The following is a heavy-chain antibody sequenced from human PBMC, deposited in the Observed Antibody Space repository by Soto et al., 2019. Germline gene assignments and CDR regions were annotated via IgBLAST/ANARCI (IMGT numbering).Heavy chain of an antibody. J-gene: IGHJ6*02. D-gene: IGHD3-10*01. CDR1: GVSFNNNG. CDR3: ARVLYYGSGSYSPYGMDV. Sequence: QVQLVQSGAEVKKPGSSGKVSCKTSGVSFNNNGIGWVRQAPGHGLEWMGGVSPPFRTSNYARKFQGRISITADASTGTVNMELSSLTSEDTAQYYCARVLYYGSGSYSPYGMDVWGQGTTVNVSS. CDR2: VSPPFRTS. V-gene: IGHV1-69*01.